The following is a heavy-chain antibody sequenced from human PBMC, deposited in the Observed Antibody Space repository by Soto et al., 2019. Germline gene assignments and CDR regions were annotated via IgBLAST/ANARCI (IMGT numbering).Heavy chain of an antibody. D-gene: IGHD2-2*01. V-gene: IGHV4-59*08. CDR1: GGSISSYY. CDR3: ARHVPLGVGVPAAIDY. Sequence: SETLSLTCTVSGGSISSYYWSWIRQPPGKGLEWIGYIYYSGSTNYNPSLKSRVTISVDTSKNQFSLKLSSVTAADTAVYYCARHVPLGVGVPAAIDYWGQGTLVTVSS. J-gene: IGHJ4*02. CDR2: IYYSGST.